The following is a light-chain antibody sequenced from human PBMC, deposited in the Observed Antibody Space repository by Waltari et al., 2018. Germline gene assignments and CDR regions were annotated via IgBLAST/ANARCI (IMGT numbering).Light chain of an antibody. V-gene: IGLV2-14*03. J-gene: IGLJ2*01. CDR3: SSYTGSKTVV. CDR2: DVN. CDR1: SSDLGRYNS. Sequence: QSALIQPASVSGSPGQSITISCTGGSSDLGRYNSISWYHQHPGRTPTLIIFDVNNRASGVSNRCSGSQSGKTASLTISGLQADDEADYYCSSYTGSKTVVFGGGTQLTVL.